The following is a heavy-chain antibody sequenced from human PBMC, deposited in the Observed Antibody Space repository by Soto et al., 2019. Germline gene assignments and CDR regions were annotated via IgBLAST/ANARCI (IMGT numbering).Heavy chain of an antibody. V-gene: IGHV3-23*01. CDR3: AKEMSGGDFAGNWHQG. Sequence: EVQLLESGGGLVQPGGSLRLSCAASGFTFSSYAMSWVRQAPGKGLEWVSAISGSGGSTYYADSVKGRFTISRDNSKNTLYLQMNSLRAEDTAVYYCAKEMSGGDFAGNWHQGWGQGTLVTVSS. J-gene: IGHJ4*02. D-gene: IGHD1-1*01. CDR1: GFTFSSYA. CDR2: ISGSGGST.